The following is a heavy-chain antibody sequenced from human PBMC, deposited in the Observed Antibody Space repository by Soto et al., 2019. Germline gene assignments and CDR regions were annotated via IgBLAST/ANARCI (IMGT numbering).Heavy chain of an antibody. CDR1: GFTFSSYA. D-gene: IGHD3-3*02. V-gene: IGHV3-23*01. CDR3: AKDLSLSAYYYYYGMDV. CDR2: ISGSGGST. J-gene: IGHJ6*02. Sequence: EVQLLESGGGLVQPGGSLRLSCAASGFTFSSYAMSWVRQAPGKGLEWVSAISGSGGSTYYVDSVKGRFTISRDNSKNTLYLQMNSLRAEDTAVYYCAKDLSLSAYYYYYGMDVWGHGTTVTVSS.